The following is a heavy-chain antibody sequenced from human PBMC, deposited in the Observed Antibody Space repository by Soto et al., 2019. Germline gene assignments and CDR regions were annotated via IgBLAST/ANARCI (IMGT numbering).Heavy chain of an antibody. D-gene: IGHD6-19*01. V-gene: IGHV3-23*01. J-gene: IGHJ4*02. Sequence: WGSLRLSCAASGFTFSSYAMSWVRQAPGKGLEWVSAISGSGGSTYYADSVKGRFTISRDNSKNTLYLQMNSLRAEDTAVYYCAKGGFFAVAGYFDYWGQGTLVTVSS. CDR2: ISGSGGST. CDR1: GFTFSSYA. CDR3: AKGGFFAVAGYFDY.